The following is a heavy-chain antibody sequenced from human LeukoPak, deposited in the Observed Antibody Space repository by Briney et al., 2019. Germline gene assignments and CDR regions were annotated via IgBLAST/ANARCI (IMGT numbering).Heavy chain of an antibody. D-gene: IGHD3-3*01. CDR2: IYTSGST. CDR3: ARDRIFGGFDP. J-gene: IGHJ5*02. Sequence: SETLSLTCTVSGGSISSGSYYWSWIRQPAGKGLEWIGRIYTSGSTNYNPSPKSRVTISVDTSKNRFSLKLSSVTAADTAVYYCARDRIFGGFDPWGQGTLVTVSS. V-gene: IGHV4-61*02. CDR1: GGSISSGSYY.